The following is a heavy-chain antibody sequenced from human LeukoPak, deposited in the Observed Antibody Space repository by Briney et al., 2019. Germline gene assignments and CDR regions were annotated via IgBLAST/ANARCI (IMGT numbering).Heavy chain of an antibody. CDR1: RFTFSSYA. V-gene: IGHV3-30-3*01. J-gene: IGHJ4*02. D-gene: IGHD6-19*01. CDR2: ISYDGSNK. Sequence: GGSLRLSCAASRFTFSSYAMHWVRQAPGKGLEWVAVISYDGSNKYYADSVKGRFTISRDNSKNTLYLQMNSLRAEDTAVYYCARDSIAVAGTGGYFDYWGQGTLVTVSS. CDR3: ARDSIAVAGTGGYFDY.